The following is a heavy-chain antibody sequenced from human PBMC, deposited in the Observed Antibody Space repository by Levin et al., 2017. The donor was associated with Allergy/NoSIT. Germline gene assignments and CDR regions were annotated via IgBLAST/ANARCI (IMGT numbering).Heavy chain of an antibody. D-gene: IGHD5-18*01. CDR1: GGSISSYY. CDR3: ARDGYSYGHYYYGMDV. J-gene: IGHJ6*02. Sequence: GSLRLSCTVSGGSISSYYWSWIRQPPGKGLEWIGYIYYSGSTNYNPSLKSRVTISVDTSKNQFSLKLSSVTAADTAVYYCARDGYSYGHYYYGMDVWGQGTTVTVSS. CDR2: IYYSGST. V-gene: IGHV4-59*01.